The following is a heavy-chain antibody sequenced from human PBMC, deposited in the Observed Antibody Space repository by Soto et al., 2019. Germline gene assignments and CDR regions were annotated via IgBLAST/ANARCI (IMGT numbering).Heavy chain of an antibody. J-gene: IGHJ4*02. Sequence: SETLSLTCAVYGGSFSGYYWSWIRQPPGKGLEWIGEINHSGSTNYNPSLKSRVTISVDTSKNQFSLKLSSVTAADTAVYYCARGVPGRSGSWYYTRPGEAFDYWGQGTLVTVSS. CDR3: ARGVPGRSGSWYYTRPGEAFDY. D-gene: IGHD6-13*01. V-gene: IGHV4-34*01. CDR2: INHSGST. CDR1: GGSFSGYY.